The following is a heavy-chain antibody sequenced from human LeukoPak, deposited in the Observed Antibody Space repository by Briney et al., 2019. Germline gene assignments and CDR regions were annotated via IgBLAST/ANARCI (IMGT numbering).Heavy chain of an antibody. V-gene: IGHV3-23*01. Sequence: SGGSLRLSCAASGFTFSNAFMTWVRRAPGKGLEWVSGISGSGGNTYYADSVKGRFTVSRDDSRNTLYLQMNSLRAEDTAVYYCAKGSSIAAHFLIYWGQGTLVTVSS. CDR1: GFTFSNAF. CDR2: ISGSGGNT. J-gene: IGHJ4*02. CDR3: AKGSSIAAHFLIY. D-gene: IGHD6-6*01.